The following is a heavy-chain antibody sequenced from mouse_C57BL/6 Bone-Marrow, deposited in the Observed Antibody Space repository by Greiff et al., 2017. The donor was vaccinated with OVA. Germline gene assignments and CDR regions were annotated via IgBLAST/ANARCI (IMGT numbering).Heavy chain of an antibody. Sequence: QRVESVAELVRPGASVKLSCTASGFNIKNTYMHWVKQRPEQGLEWIGRIDPANDNTKYAPKFQGKATMTADTSSNTAYLQLSSLSSEDTAVYCCARGNFGSSFYAMDYWGQGTSVTVSS. V-gene: IGHV14-3*01. CDR2: IDPANDNT. CDR1: GFNIKNTY. J-gene: IGHJ4*01. CDR3: ARGNFGSSFYAMDY. D-gene: IGHD1-1*01.